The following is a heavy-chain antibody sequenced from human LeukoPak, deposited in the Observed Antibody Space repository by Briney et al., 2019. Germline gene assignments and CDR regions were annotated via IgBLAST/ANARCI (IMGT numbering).Heavy chain of an antibody. CDR2: IYTSGST. Sequence: SETLSLTCTVSGGSISSYYWSWIRQPAGKGLEWIGRIYTSGSTNYNPSLKSRATGLGGTAKNQFSLKLSSVTAADTAVYYCARVIRSSGWGIDYWGQGTLVTVSS. CDR1: GGSISSYY. CDR3: ARVIRSSGWGIDY. V-gene: IGHV4-4*07. J-gene: IGHJ4*02. D-gene: IGHD6-19*01.